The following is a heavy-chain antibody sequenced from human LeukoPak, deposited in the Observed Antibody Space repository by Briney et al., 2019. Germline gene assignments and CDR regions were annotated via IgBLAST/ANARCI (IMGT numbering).Heavy chain of an antibody. Sequence: PSETLSLTCTVSGGSISSYYWSWIRQPPGKGLEWIGYLYYSGSTNYNPSLKSRVTISVDTSKNQSSLQRSSVTAADTAVYYCARRSDYYYDSTNWFDPWGQGTLVIVSP. CDR1: GGSISSYY. D-gene: IGHD3-22*01. V-gene: IGHV4-59*01. J-gene: IGHJ5*02. CDR2: LYYSGST. CDR3: ARRSDYYYDSTNWFDP.